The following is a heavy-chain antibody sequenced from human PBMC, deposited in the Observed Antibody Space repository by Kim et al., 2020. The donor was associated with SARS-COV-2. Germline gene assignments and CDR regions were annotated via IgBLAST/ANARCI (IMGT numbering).Heavy chain of an antibody. CDR2: IKNRPNSYTT. CDR1: GFTFSDHY. CDR3: VRISLCGNCYSTWSGRSFDY. Sequence: GGSLRLSCAASGFTFSDHYMDWVRQAPGKGLEWVGRIKNRPNSYTTEYAPSVKGRFSISRDDSQSSLFLQMNSLKIEDAAMYYCVRISLCGNCYSTWSGRSFDYWGQGTLVTVSS. V-gene: IGHV3-72*01. J-gene: IGHJ4*02. D-gene: IGHD2-21*02.